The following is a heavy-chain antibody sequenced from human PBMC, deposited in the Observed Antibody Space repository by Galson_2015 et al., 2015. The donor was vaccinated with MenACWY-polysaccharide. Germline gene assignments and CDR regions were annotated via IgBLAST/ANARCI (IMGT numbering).Heavy chain of an antibody. V-gene: IGHV3-23*01. CDR3: ASEDAYYYGMDV. CDR2: ISDSGGRT. CDR1: GFTFSTYP. Sequence: SLRLSCAASGFTFSTYPMSWARQAPGKGLERVSRISDSGGRTFYADSVKGRFTISRDNSKNMLYLQMNSLRVDDAAVYYCASEDAYYYGMDVWGQGTSVTVSS. J-gene: IGHJ6*02.